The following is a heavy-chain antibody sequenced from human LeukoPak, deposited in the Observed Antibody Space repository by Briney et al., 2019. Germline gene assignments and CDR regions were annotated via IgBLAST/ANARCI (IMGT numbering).Heavy chain of an antibody. CDR3: AKAPTGYSSGWYLAFDY. V-gene: IGHV3-23*01. D-gene: IGHD6-19*01. CDR2: ISGSGSST. J-gene: IGHJ4*02. CDR1: GVTFSSDA. Sequence: GGSLRLSCAASGVTFSSDAMSWGREALGEGLEWGSPISGSGSSTYYADSVKGRFTISRDNSKNTLYLQMNSLRAEDTAVYYCAKAPTGYSSGWYLAFDYWGQGTLVTVSS.